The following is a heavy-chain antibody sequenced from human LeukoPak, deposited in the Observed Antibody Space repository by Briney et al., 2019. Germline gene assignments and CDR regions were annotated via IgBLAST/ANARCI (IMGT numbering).Heavy chain of an antibody. CDR2: IFYSGTT. CDR1: GGSVSSNSYY. V-gene: IGHV4-39*01. J-gene: IGHJ4*02. CDR3: ATTSFRWGGY. Sequence: SETLSLTCTVSGGSVSSNSYYWGWSRQSPGKGLEWIGSIFYSGTTYYNPSLKSRATISIDTSKNQFSLKLSSVTAADTTVYFCATTSFRWGGYWGQGILVTVSS. D-gene: IGHD3-16*01.